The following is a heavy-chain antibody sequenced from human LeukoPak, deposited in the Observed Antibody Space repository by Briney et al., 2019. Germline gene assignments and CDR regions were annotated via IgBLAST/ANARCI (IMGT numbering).Heavy chain of an antibody. V-gene: IGHV3-30*02. D-gene: IGHD3-16*01. CDR3: AKVPHSWGLFDS. Sequence: GGSLRLSCAASGFTFSKYGLHWVRQAPGKGLEWVAFIRDDGSTRYYADSVKGRFTVSRDNSKNTLYLQMDSLRTEDTAVYYCAKVPHSWGLFDSWGQGTLVTVSS. CDR2: IRDDGSTR. J-gene: IGHJ4*02. CDR1: GFTFSKYG.